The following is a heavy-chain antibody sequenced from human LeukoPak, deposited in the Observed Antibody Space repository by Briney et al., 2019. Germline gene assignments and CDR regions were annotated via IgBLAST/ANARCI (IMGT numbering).Heavy chain of an antibody. CDR2: ISAYNGNT. J-gene: IGHJ4*02. CDR3: ARDGGQYYYGSGVVRYFDY. CDR1: GYTFTSYG. Sequence: ASVKVSCKASGYTFTSYGISWVRQAPGQGLEWMGWISAYNGNTNYAQKLQGRVTMTTDTSTSTAYMELRSLRSDDTAVYYCARDGGQYYYGSGVVRYFDYWGQGTLVTVSS. D-gene: IGHD3-10*01. V-gene: IGHV1-18*04.